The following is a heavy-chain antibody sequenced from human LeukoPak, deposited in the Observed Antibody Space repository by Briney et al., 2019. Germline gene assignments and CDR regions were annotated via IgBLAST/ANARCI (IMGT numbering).Heavy chain of an antibody. CDR2: IFHSGNS. CDR1: GYSMSSGYY. D-gene: IGHD1-1*01. CDR3: AREYKTSAFDI. J-gene: IGHJ3*02. V-gene: IGHV4-38-2*02. Sequence: SETLSLTCTVSGYSMSSGYYWGWIRQPPGKGLQWIGSIFHSGNSYYNPSLKSRVTISVDTSKNQFSLKVNSVTAADTAVYYCAREYKTSAFDIWGQGTMVTVSS.